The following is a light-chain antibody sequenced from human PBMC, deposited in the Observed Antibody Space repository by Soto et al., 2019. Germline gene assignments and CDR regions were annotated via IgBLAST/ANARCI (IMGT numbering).Light chain of an antibody. CDR2: GAS. CDR1: QSVSSN. CDR3: QQYGSSGT. J-gene: IGKJ1*01. V-gene: IGKV3-15*01. Sequence: EIRVSQSPATPSVSPGERATLSWRASQSVSSNLAWYKQKPGQAPRLLIYGASTRATGIPARLSGSGSGTEFTLTISRMEPEDYAVYYCQQYGSSGTFGHGTKVDIK.